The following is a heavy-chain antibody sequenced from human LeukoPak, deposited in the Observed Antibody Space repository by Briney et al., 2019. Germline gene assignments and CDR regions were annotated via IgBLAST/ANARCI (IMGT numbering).Heavy chain of an antibody. V-gene: IGHV1-24*01. CDR1: GYTLTELS. J-gene: IGHJ6*03. CDR3: ATAGSSTSLSYYYYMDV. CDR2: FDPEDGET. D-gene: IGHD2-2*01. Sequence: ASVKVSCKVSGYTLTELSMHWVRQAPGKGLEWMGGFDPEDGETIYAQKFQGRVTMAEDTSTVTAYMELSSLRSEDTAVYYCATAGSSTSLSYYYYMDVWGKGTTVTVSS.